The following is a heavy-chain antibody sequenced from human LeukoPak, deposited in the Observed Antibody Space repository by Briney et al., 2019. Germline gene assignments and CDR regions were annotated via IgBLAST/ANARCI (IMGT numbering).Heavy chain of an antibody. V-gene: IGHV3-30*04. CDR3: AKGGIAAAGAQYYYYYMDV. J-gene: IGHJ6*03. D-gene: IGHD6-13*01. Sequence: GGSLRLSCAASGFTFSSYAMHWVRQAPGKGLEWVAVISYDGSNKYYADSVKGRFTISRDNSKNTLYLQMNSLRAEDTAVYYCAKGGIAAAGAQYYYYYMDVWGKGTTVTVSS. CDR1: GFTFSSYA. CDR2: ISYDGSNK.